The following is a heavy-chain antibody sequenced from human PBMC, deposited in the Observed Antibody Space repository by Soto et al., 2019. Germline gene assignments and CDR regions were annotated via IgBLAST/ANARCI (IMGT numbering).Heavy chain of an antibody. CDR3: ARDRPQYSSGWYTLTYWDFDL. V-gene: IGHV1-69*13. J-gene: IGHJ2*01. CDR2: IIHIFGTA. Sequence: SSVKVSCEASGYTFTSYGISWVRQAREKRHEWMGGIIHIFGTANYAQKFQGRVRIAADDSTSTAYMELSSLRSEDTAVYYCARDRPQYSSGWYTLTYWDFDLWGRGTLVTVSS. D-gene: IGHD6-19*01. CDR1: GYTFTSYG.